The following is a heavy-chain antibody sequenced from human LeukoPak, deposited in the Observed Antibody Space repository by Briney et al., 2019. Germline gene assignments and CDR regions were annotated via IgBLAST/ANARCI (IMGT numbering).Heavy chain of an antibody. CDR3: ARESTSSSSVY. V-gene: IGHV4-39*07. CDR1: GGPISSSSYY. D-gene: IGHD6-6*01. Sequence: PSETLSLTCTVSGGPISSSSYYWGWIRQPPGEGLEWIGRIYTSGSTNYNPSLKSRVTISVDTSKNQFSLKLSSVTAADTAVYYCARESTSSSSVYWGQGTLVTVSS. CDR2: IYTSGST. J-gene: IGHJ4*02.